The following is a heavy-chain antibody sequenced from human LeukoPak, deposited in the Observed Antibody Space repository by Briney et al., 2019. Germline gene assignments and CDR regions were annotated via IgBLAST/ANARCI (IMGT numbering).Heavy chain of an antibody. D-gene: IGHD1-26*01. V-gene: IGHV1-69*06. CDR1: GGTFSSYA. Sequence: SVKVSCKASGGTFSSYAISWVRQAPGQGLEWMGGIIPIFGTANYAQKFQGRVTITADKSTSTAYMELSSLRSEDTAVYYCAPRGRGATTSPLDYWGQGTLVTVSS. CDR2: IIPIFGTA. J-gene: IGHJ4*02. CDR3: APRGRGATTSPLDY.